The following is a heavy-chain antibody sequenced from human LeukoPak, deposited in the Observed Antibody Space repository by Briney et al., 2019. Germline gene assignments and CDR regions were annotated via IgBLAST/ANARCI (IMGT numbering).Heavy chain of an antibody. CDR1: GFRFRDYW. V-gene: IGHV3-7*01. D-gene: IGHD3-16*01. CDR2: IRPDGSQR. Sequence: GGSLRLSCAASGFRFRDYWMDWLRRAPGMGLEWVASIRPDGSQRDYVDSVKGRFTISRDNAQNSLYLQMNSLRVEDTAVYYCARDDASSSFTYWGQGALVTVSS. J-gene: IGHJ4*02. CDR3: ARDDASSSFTY.